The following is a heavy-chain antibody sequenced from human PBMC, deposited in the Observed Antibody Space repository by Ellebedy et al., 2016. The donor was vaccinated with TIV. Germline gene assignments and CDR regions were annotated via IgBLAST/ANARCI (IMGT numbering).Heavy chain of an antibody. D-gene: IGHD2-2*01. V-gene: IGHV4-61*01. J-gene: IGHJ5*02. CDR2: IFYSGNT. CDR3: AREYQLLSGQNWFDP. CDR1: GGSVSSGSYY. Sequence: SETLSLXXTVSGGSVSSGSYYWSWIRQPPGKGLEWIGYIFYSGNTNYNPSLKSRVTISVDTSKSQFSLNLRSVTAADAAVYYCAREYQLLSGQNWFDPWGQGTLVTVSS.